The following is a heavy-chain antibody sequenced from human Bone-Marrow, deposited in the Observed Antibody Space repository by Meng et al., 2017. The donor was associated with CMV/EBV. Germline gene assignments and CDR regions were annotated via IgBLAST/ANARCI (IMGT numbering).Heavy chain of an antibody. CDR1: GFTFNSYA. CDR3: ARVGVPAAIGYYYGMDV. V-gene: IGHV3-23*01. Sequence: GVLKISCAASGFTFNSYAMTWVRQGPGKGLEWVSVIRGSGDSTYYADSVKGRFTISRDNSKNTLYLQMNSLRAEDTAVYYCARVGVPAAIGYYYGMDVWGQGTTVTVSS. J-gene: IGHJ6*02. D-gene: IGHD2-2*02. CDR2: IRGSGDST.